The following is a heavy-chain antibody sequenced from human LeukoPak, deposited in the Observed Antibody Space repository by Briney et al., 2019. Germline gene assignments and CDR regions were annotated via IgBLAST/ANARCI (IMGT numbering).Heavy chain of an antibody. CDR3: ARDRTGTPDY. CDR1: GFTFDDYA. Sequence: GGSLILSCAASGFTFDDYAMHWVRQPPGKGLEWVSAISGSGGSTYYADSVKGRFTISRDNAKNTLYLQMNSLRAEDTAVFYCARDRTGTPDYWGQGTLVTVSS. J-gene: IGHJ4*02. V-gene: IGHV3-23*01. CDR2: ISGSGGST. D-gene: IGHD1-1*01.